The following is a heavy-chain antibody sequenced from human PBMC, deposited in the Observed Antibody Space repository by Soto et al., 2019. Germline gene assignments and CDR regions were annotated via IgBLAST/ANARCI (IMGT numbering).Heavy chain of an antibody. Sequence: SVEVSCKASGGTFSSYAMSWGRQAPGQGLEWMGGIMPIFGTAKYAQKFQGRVTITADKSTSTAYMELSSMRAEDTAVYYCARAPALRYGMDVWGQGTTVTVSS. CDR3: ARAPALRYGMDV. D-gene: IGHD2-2*01. CDR2: IMPIFGTA. J-gene: IGHJ6*02. V-gene: IGHV1-69*06. CDR1: GGTFSSYA.